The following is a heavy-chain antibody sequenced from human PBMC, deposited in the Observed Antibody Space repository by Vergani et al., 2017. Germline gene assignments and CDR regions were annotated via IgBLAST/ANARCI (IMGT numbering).Heavy chain of an antibody. Sequence: QVQLVESGGGVVQPGRSLRVSRTPSSFKLGDYGMHWVRQAPGRGLEWVSMTWYEGNNNYYADSVKGRFTISKDISKNTLYLQMNSLRGDDTAVYYFARETRDTPSSLDYLGQGTLVTVSS. D-gene: IGHD5-24*01. CDR1: SFKLGDYG. V-gene: IGHV3-33*01. J-gene: IGHJ4*02. CDR3: ARETRDTPSSLDY. CDR2: TWYEGNNN.